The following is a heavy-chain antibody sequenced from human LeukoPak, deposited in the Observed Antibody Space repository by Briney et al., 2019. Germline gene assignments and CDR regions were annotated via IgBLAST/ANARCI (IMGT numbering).Heavy chain of an antibody. D-gene: IGHD5-18*01. CDR2: IYSGGST. Sequence: PGGSLRLSCAASGFTVSSNYMSWVRQAPGKGLEWVSAIYSGGSTYYADSVKGRFTISRDNSKNTLYLQMNSLRAEDTAVYYCARDPDGYRQGHHFDYWGQGTLVTVSS. CDR3: ARDPDGYRQGHHFDY. J-gene: IGHJ4*02. V-gene: IGHV3-66*01. CDR1: GFTVSSNY.